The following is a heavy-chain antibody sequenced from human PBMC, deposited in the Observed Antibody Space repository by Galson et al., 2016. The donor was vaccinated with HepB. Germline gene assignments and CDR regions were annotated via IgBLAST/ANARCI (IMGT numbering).Heavy chain of an antibody. CDR1: GGSASTGGSVSSGSYY. CDR3: AGGDGAPYYFDY. V-gene: IGHV4-61*01. D-gene: IGHD4-17*01. Sequence: SETLSLTCTASGGSASTGGSVSSGSYYWSWIRQPPGKGLEWIGYIYNIGNTNYNPSLRSRVTISVDTSKNQFSLKVNSVTAADTAVHYCAGGDGAPYYFDYWGQGALVTVSS. J-gene: IGHJ4*02. CDR2: IYNIGNT.